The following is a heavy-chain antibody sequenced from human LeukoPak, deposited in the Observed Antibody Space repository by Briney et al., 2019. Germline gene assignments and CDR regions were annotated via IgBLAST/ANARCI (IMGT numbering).Heavy chain of an antibody. D-gene: IGHD2-2*01. Sequence: GGSLRLSCAASGFTFSLYAMNWVRQAPGKGLEWVSYINDDSSDIHCAGSVRGRFTISGDDARRTLYLQLSSLRVEDTAVYYCARDTFQPGLIDSWGQGTLVTVSS. CDR2: INDDSSDI. J-gene: IGHJ4*02. CDR1: GFTFSLYA. CDR3: ARDTFQPGLIDS. V-gene: IGHV3-21*05.